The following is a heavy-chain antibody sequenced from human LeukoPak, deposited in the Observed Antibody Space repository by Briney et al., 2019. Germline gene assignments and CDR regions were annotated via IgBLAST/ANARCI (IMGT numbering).Heavy chain of an antibody. CDR2: INESGDST. CDR3: AKDQGSGHGSYTWGTFDY. V-gene: IGHV3-23*01. D-gene: IGHD3-3*01. J-gene: IGHJ4*01. Sequence: GGSLRLSCAASGFSFSSYAMSWVRQASGKGLEWVSGINESGDSTDSADSVKGRFTIPRDNSKNTLYLQMNSMRVEDTAVYYCAKDQGSGHGSYTWGTFDYWGLEPLVTV. CDR1: GFSFSSYA.